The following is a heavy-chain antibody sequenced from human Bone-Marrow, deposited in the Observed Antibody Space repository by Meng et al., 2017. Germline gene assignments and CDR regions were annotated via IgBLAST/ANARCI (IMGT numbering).Heavy chain of an antibody. CDR1: GCTFSSDA. Sequence: QRLRSGGGVNRRGSACNVPGKAAGCTFSSDAISGVRPAPGQGLDWMGGFIPIFGTANYAQKFRGRVTITADKSASTAYMELGSLRSEDTAVYYCARETHYYDSSYFDYWGQGTLSPSPQ. CDR2: FIPIFGTA. CDR3: ARETHYYDSSYFDY. V-gene: IGHV1-69*06. J-gene: IGHJ4*02. D-gene: IGHD3-22*01.